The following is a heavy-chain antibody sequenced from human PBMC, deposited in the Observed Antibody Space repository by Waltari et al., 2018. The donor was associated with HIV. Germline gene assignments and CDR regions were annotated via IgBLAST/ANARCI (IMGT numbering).Heavy chain of an antibody. CDR1: GFTFSSYS. V-gene: IGHV3-48*02. Sequence: EVQLVESGGGLVQPGGSLRLSCAASGFTFSSYSMNWVRQAPGKGVEWVSYISSSSSTIYYADSVKGRFTISRDNAKNSLYLQMNSLRDEDTAVYYCARDRTAVATSAPRGFDPWGQGTLVTVSS. CDR3: ARDRTAVATSAPRGFDP. CDR2: ISSSSSTI. J-gene: IGHJ5*02. D-gene: IGHD6-19*01.